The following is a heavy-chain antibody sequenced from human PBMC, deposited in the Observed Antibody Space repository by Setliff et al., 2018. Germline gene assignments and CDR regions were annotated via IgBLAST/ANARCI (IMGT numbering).Heavy chain of an antibody. CDR1: GGSIISSNW. V-gene: IGHV4-4*02. D-gene: IGHD2-2*01. CDR3: ARVKKAAAPHDAFDI. Sequence: SETLSLTCAVSGGSIISSNWWSWVRQPPGKGLEWIGEIFHSGSTNYNPSLKSRVTMSVDKSKNQFALRLISVTAADTAVYYCARVKKAAAPHDAFDIWGQGTMVTVS. CDR2: IFHSGST. J-gene: IGHJ3*02.